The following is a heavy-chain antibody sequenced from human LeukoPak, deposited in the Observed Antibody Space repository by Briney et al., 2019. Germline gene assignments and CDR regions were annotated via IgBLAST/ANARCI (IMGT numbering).Heavy chain of an antibody. J-gene: IGHJ4*02. D-gene: IGHD7-27*01. CDR1: GGSFSSGGYY. Sequence: PSETLSLTCTVSGGSFSSGGYYWSWIRQHPGKGLEWIGYIFYSGTTYYNPSLKSRVIISADASKNQFSLRLSSVTAADTAVYYCARDLGGLGKIDYWGQGTLVTVSS. V-gene: IGHV4-31*03. CDR3: ARDLGGLGKIDY. CDR2: IFYSGTT.